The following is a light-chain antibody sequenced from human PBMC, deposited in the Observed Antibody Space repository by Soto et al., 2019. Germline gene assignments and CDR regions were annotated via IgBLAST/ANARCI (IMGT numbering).Light chain of an antibody. CDR1: QRIATY. V-gene: IGKV1-39*01. Sequence: DIQMTQSPSSLSASVGDRVTITCRASQRIATYLNWYRQKPGKAPELLIYAASSLQSGVPSTFSGSGSGTDFTLTINSLQPEDVATYYCQQSYSTLVLTFGGGTKVELK. CDR2: AAS. CDR3: QQSYSTLVLT. J-gene: IGKJ4*01.